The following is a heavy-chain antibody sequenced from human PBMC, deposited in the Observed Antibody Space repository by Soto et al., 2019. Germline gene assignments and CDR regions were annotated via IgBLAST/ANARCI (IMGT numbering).Heavy chain of an antibody. D-gene: IGHD2-15*01. Sequence: SETLSLTCAVSSGSISSSNWWSWVRQPPGMGLEWIGEIYHSGNTNYNPSLKSRVTISIEKSKNQFSLKVGSVTAADTAVYYCARLPCSGGTCRNWLDPWGQGTLVTVSS. CDR3: ARLPCSGGTCRNWLDP. CDR1: SGSISSSNW. CDR2: IYHSGNT. V-gene: IGHV4-4*02. J-gene: IGHJ5*02.